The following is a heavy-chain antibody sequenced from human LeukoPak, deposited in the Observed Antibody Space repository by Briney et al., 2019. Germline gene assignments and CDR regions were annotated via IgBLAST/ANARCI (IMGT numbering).Heavy chain of an antibody. CDR3: ARARTKWELRLLDY. Sequence: GASVKVSCKASGYTFTGYYMHWVRQAPGQGLEWMGWINPNSGGTNYAQKFQGRVTMTRDTSISTAYMELSRLRSDDTAVYYCARARTKWELRLLDYWGQGTLVTVSS. D-gene: IGHD1-26*01. CDR1: GYTFTGYY. J-gene: IGHJ4*02. CDR2: INPNSGGT. V-gene: IGHV1-2*02.